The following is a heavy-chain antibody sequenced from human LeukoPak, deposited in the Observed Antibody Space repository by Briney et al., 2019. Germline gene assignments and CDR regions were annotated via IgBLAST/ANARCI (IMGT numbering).Heavy chain of an antibody. Sequence: GGSLRLSCAASVFTFSSYGMHWVRQAPGKGLEWVAFIRYDGSNKYYADSVKGRFTISRDNSKNTLYLQMNSLRAEDTAVYYCAKNLTYYYDSSGPKERYWGQGTLVTVSS. CDR3: AKNLTYYYDSSGPKERY. CDR1: VFTFSSYG. CDR2: IRYDGSNK. J-gene: IGHJ4*02. D-gene: IGHD3-22*01. V-gene: IGHV3-30*02.